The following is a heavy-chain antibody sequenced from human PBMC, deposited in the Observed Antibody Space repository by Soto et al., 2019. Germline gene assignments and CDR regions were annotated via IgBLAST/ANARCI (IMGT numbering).Heavy chain of an antibody. CDR3: AREEWSGSKEGWFDP. CDR1: GFTFSSYG. D-gene: IGHD1-26*01. CDR2: IWYDGSNK. J-gene: IGHJ5*02. V-gene: IGHV3-33*01. Sequence: QVQLVESGGGVVQPGRSLRLSCAASGFTFSSYGMHWVRQAPGKGLEWVAVIWYDGSNKYYADSVKGRVTISRDNSKNTLYLQMSSLSAEDTAVYYCAREEWSGSKEGWFDPWGQGTLVTVSS.